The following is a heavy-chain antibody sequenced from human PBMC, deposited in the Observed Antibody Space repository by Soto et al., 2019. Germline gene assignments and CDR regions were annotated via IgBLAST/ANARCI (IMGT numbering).Heavy chain of an antibody. CDR1: GGSFSGYY. CDR3: ARGARRRPPRDAFDI. Sequence: QVQLQQWGAGLLKSSETLSLTCAFYGGSFSGYYWSWIRQPPGTGLEWLGDINPSGSTNYNPSLKSRVIMSVDTSKKQFSLNVTSVTAADTAVYYCARGARRRPPRDAFDIWGQGTMVTVSS. J-gene: IGHJ3*02. CDR2: INPSGST. V-gene: IGHV4-34*01.